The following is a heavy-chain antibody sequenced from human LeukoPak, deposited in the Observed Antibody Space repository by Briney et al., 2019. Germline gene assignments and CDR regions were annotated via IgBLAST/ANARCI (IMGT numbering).Heavy chain of an antibody. J-gene: IGHJ6*03. V-gene: IGHV3-48*03. CDR1: GFTFRSYA. CDR3: AELGITMIGGV. D-gene: IGHD3-10*02. Sequence: GGSLRLSCAVSGFTFRSYAMKWVRQAPGKGLEWVSYISSSGSTIYYADSVKGRFTISRDNAKNSLYLQMNSLRAEDTAVYYCAELGITMIGGVWGKGTTVTI. CDR2: ISSSGSTI.